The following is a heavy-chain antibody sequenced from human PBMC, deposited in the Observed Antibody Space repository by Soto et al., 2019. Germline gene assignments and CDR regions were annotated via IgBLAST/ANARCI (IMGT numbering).Heavy chain of an antibody. J-gene: IGHJ4*02. CDR1: GFTFSNYA. CDR2: IASDGTKK. Sequence: QVQLVESGGGVVQPGRSLRLSCAASGFTFSNYAMHWVRQAPGKGLEWVAIIASDGTKKYYAESVVGRFTISRDNSKNTLHLQLDSLRAEDTAVYYCAGGSGWLIDYWGRGTLVTVSS. CDR3: AGGSGWLIDY. D-gene: IGHD6-19*01. V-gene: IGHV3-30*04.